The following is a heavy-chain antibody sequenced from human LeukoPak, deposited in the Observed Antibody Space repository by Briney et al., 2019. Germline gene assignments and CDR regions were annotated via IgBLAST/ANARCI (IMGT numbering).Heavy chain of an antibody. D-gene: IGHD1-1*01. Sequence: GGSLRLSCAASGFTVSSNYMSWVRQAPGKGLEWVSVIYSGGSTYYADSVKGRFTISRDNSKNTLYLQVNSLRAEDTAVYYCARGGYNWNDESAFDIWGQGTMVTVSS. CDR1: GFTVSSNY. CDR2: IYSGGST. V-gene: IGHV3-66*02. J-gene: IGHJ3*02. CDR3: ARGGYNWNDESAFDI.